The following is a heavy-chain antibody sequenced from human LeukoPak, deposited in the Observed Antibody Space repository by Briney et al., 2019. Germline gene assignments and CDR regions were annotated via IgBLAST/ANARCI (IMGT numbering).Heavy chain of an antibody. V-gene: IGHV1-69*02. Sequence: SVKVSCKASGGTFSSYTISWVRQAPGQRLEWMGRIIPILGIANYAQKFQGRVTITADKSTSTAYMELSSLRSEDTAVYYCASSPGSSSWRSTIDYWGQGTLVTVSS. CDR2: IIPILGIA. CDR3: ASSPGSSSWRSTIDY. D-gene: IGHD6-13*01. CDR1: GGTFSSYT. J-gene: IGHJ4*02.